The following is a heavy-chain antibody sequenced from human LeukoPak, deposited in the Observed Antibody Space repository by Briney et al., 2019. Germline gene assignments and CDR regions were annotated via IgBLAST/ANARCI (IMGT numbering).Heavy chain of an antibody. CDR3: ARGPAGGPTRWFDP. Sequence: GGSLRLSCAASGFTFSTYAMIWVRQAPGKGLEWVSASDGSGGSTYYADSVKGRFTISRDNSKNALYLQMNSLRAEDTAVYYCARGPAGGPTRWFDPWGQGTLVTVSS. CDR2: SDGSGGST. V-gene: IGHV3-23*01. J-gene: IGHJ5*02. D-gene: IGHD2-15*01. CDR1: GFTFSTYA.